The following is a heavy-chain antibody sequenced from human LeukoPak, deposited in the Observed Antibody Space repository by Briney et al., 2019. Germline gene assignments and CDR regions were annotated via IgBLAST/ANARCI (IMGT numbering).Heavy chain of an antibody. CDR1: GFTFSSYS. D-gene: IGHD1-14*01. J-gene: IGHJ4*02. Sequence: PGGSLILSSAASGFTFSSYSRKWGRQARGKGVEWASSISSSSSYIYYADSVKGRFTISRDNAKNSLYLQMNSLRAEDTAVYYCARDMSTGLNYFDYWGQGTLVTFSS. CDR2: ISSSSSYI. V-gene: IGHV3-21*01. CDR3: ARDMSTGLNYFDY.